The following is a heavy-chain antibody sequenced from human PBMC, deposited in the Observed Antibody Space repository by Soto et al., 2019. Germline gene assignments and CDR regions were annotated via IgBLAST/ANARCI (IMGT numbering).Heavy chain of an antibody. V-gene: IGHV3-15*01. J-gene: IGHJ5*02. Sequence: GGSLRLSCAASGFTFSHAWMSWVRQAPGKGLEWVGRIKSKADGETKDYGAPVRGRFTISRDDAKDTLYLQMNSLRIEDTAVYYCCVVKRLDQYSTSGYWFDPWGPGTLVTVS. CDR1: GFTFSHAW. CDR3: CVVKRLDQYSTSGYWFDP. D-gene: IGHD2-15*01. CDR2: IKSKADGETK.